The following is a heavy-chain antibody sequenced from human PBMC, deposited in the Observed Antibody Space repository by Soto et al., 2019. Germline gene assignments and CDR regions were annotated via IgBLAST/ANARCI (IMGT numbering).Heavy chain of an antibody. CDR2: ISAHTGHT. Sequence: SVKVSCKASGYTFTNYGISWVRQAPGQGLEWMGWISAHTGHTNYAQKLQDRVTMTTDSSTSTAYMELRSLRSDDTAVYYCALERSIVAVGHRFDFWGPGTLVTGSS. J-gene: IGHJ4*02. CDR1: GYTFTNYG. D-gene: IGHD6-13*01. CDR3: ALERSIVAVGHRFDF. V-gene: IGHV1-18*01.